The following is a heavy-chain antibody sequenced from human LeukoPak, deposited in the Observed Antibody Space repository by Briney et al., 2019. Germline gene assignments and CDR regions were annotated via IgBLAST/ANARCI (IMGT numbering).Heavy chain of an antibody. J-gene: IGHJ5*02. CDR1: GFPLDDYA. Sequence: PGESLKLSCAVSGFPLDDYAMHWVRQAPGKGMEWISYIRGDTNEKYYSASMKGQFTISRDHAKNSLYLQMNSLRVENTAVYYCARSWGTDFYVGFDPGGQGTLVTVP. CDR2: IRGDTNEK. V-gene: IGHV3-21*05. D-gene: IGHD3-3*01. CDR3: ARSWGTDFYVGFDP.